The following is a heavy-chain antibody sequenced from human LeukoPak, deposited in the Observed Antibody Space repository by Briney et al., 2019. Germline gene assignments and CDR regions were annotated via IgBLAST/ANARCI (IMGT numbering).Heavy chain of an antibody. CDR3: AKGLYYYGSGSLDH. D-gene: IGHD3-10*01. V-gene: IGHV3-23*01. CDR2: ISESGAGT. Sequence: PGGSLRLSCAASGFTFSTYVMSWVRQAPGKGLDYGAGISESGAGTYYVDSVKGRFTISRDNSNNTLYLQMNSLRAEDTALYYCAKGLYYYGSGSLDHWGLRTLVSVSS. CDR1: GFTFSTYV. J-gene: IGHJ4*02.